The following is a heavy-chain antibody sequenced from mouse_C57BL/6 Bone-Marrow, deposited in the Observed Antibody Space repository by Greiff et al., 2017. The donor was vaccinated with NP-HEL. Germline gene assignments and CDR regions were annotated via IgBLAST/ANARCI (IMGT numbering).Heavy chain of an antibody. CDR2: INPGSGGT. J-gene: IGHJ2*01. Sequence: VQLQQSGAELVRPGTSVKVSCKASGYAFTNYLIEWVKQRPGQGLEWIGVINPGSGGTNYNEKFKGKATLTADKSSSTAYMKLSSLTSEDSAVYFCARRGAGYWGQGTTLTVSS. V-gene: IGHV1-54*01. CDR1: GYAFTNYL. CDR3: ARRGAGY.